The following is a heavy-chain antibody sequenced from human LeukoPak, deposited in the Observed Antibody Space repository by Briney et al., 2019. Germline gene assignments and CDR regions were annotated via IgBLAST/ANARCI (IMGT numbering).Heavy chain of an antibody. CDR1: GGSTSTYS. D-gene: IGHD3-10*01. CDR3: ARHGIYDSLNYYIVY. V-gene: IGHV4-59*08. CDR2: IYYSGKT. Sequence: SETLSLTCAVSGGSTSTYSWSWIRQPPGKGLEWIGYIYYSGKTKYNPSLKTRVTISVDTSKNQFSLKLTSVTAADTAVYYCARHGIYDSLNYYIVYWGQGALVTVSS. J-gene: IGHJ4*02.